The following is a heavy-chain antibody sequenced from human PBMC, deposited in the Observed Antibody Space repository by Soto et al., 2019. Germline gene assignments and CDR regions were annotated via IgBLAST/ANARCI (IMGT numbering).Heavy chain of an antibody. J-gene: IGHJ4*02. Sequence: GGSLRLSCTTSGFTFGDYALSWVRQAPGKGLEWVGFIRRNAYGGATDYAASVKGRFTISRDDSKSIAYLQMNSLRTEDTALYYCTRASSLDFDFWGQGTLVTVSS. CDR1: GFTFGDYA. D-gene: IGHD3-16*01. V-gene: IGHV3-49*04. CDR2: IRRNAYGGAT. CDR3: TRASSLDFDF.